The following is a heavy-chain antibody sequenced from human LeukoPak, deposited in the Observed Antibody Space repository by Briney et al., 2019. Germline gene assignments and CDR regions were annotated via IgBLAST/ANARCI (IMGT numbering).Heavy chain of an antibody. CDR3: ARRNAPASAYDYVWGSYRVDY. V-gene: IGHV3-13*01. CDR1: GFTFSSYD. D-gene: IGHD3-16*02. Sequence: GGSLRLSCAASGFTFSSYDMHWVRQAPGKGLEWVSAIGTAGDTYYPGSVKGRFTISRENAKNSLYLQMNSLRAGDTAVYYCARRNAPASAYDYVWGSYRVDYWGQGTLVTVSS. CDR2: IGTAGDT. J-gene: IGHJ4*02.